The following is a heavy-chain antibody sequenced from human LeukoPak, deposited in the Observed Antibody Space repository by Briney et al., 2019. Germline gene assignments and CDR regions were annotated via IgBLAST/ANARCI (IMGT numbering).Heavy chain of an antibody. D-gene: IGHD2-2*01. Sequence: ASLKVSCKASGYTFTSYDTKCGREATGERVWWMLWINPKIGNTGYAQKFQGRVTMTTNTSITTGYIELSSLRSDHTAVYHCARGPKDIVVVQAALRGYYYYGMAVWSQGTTVTVS. J-gene: IGHJ6*02. V-gene: IGHV1-8*01. CDR3: ARGPKDIVVVQAALRGYYYYGMAV. CDR2: INPKIGNT. CDR1: GYTFTSYD.